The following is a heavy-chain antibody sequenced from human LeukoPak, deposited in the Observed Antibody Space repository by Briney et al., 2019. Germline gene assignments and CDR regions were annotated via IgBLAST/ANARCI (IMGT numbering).Heavy chain of an antibody. V-gene: IGHV3-23*01. J-gene: IGHJ4*02. CDR1: GFTFSNYA. CDR3: AKGGYSSSWCLDY. Sequence: SGGSLRLSCAASGFTFSNYALSWVRQVPGKGLEWVSTISSSGSSTYYADSVKGRFTISRDNSKNTMDLQMNSLRAEDTAVYYCAKGGYSSSWCLDYWGQRTLVTVSS. D-gene: IGHD6-13*01. CDR2: ISSSGSST.